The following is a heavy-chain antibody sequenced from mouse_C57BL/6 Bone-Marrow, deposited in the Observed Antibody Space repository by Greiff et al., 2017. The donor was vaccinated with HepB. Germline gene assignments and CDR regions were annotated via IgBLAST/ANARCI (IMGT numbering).Heavy chain of an antibody. D-gene: IGHD2-5*01. Sequence: EVHLVESGGGLVKPGGSLKLSCAASGFTFSSYAMSWVRQTPEKRLEWVATISDGGSYTYYPDNVKGRFTISRDNAKNNLYLQMSHLKSEDTAMYYCARDRDIVTTYYFDYWGQGTTLTVSS. J-gene: IGHJ2*01. CDR2: ISDGGSYT. V-gene: IGHV5-4*01. CDR3: ARDRDIVTTYYFDY. CDR1: GFTFSSYA.